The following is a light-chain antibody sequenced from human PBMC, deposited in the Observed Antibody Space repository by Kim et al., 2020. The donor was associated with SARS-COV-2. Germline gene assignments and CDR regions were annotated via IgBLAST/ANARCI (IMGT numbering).Light chain of an antibody. V-gene: IGLV1-40*01. CDR1: SSNIGADFD. J-gene: IGLJ2*01. CDR3: LSYDSSLIDSV. Sequence: QSVLTQPPSVSGAPGQKVTISCTGSSSNIGADFDVYWYQQLPGTAPKLLIYGNTNRPSGVPARFSVSKSGTSSSLAITGLQAEDEADYYCLSYDSSLIDSVFGGGTQLTVL. CDR2: GNT.